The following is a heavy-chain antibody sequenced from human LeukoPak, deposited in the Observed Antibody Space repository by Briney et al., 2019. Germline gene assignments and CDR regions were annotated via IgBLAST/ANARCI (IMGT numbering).Heavy chain of an antibody. J-gene: IGHJ4*02. D-gene: IGHD3-22*01. CDR2: IKEDGSEK. V-gene: IGHV3-7*01. CDR3: ARPPDYYDSNGYYYFDY. CDR1: GFTFSGYW. Sequence: GGSLRLSCAASGFTFSGYWMHWVRQAPGKGLEWVANIKEDGSEKYYVDSVKGRFTISRDNAKNSLYLQMNSLRAEDTAVYYCARPPDYYDSNGYYYFDYWGQGALVTVSS.